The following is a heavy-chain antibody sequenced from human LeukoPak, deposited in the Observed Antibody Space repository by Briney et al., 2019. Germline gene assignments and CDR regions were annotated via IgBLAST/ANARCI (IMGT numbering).Heavy chain of an antibody. CDR2: IIPILGIA. CDR3: ASTPRGLDAFDI. J-gene: IGHJ3*02. Sequence: ASVKVSCKASGGTFSSYAISWVRQAPGQGLEWMGRIIPILGIANYAQKSQGRVTITADKSTSTAYMELSSLRSEDTAVYYCASTPRGLDAFDIWGQGTMVTVSS. CDR1: GGTFSSYA. D-gene: IGHD3-10*01. V-gene: IGHV1-69*04.